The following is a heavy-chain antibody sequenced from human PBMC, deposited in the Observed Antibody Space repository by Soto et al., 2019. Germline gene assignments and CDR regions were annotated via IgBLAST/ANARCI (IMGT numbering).Heavy chain of an antibody. CDR3: ARDYGDYQFDY. J-gene: IGHJ4*02. V-gene: IGHV4-39*02. D-gene: IGHD4-17*01. Sequence: QLQLQESGPGLVRPSETLSLTCTVSGGSISSSSYYWGWIRQPPGKGLEWIGNIYYRGTTYYNPSIKSRVTISVDTSKNQFSLKLASVTAADTAVYYCARDYGDYQFDYWGQGTLVTVSS. CDR2: IYYRGTT. CDR1: GGSISSSSYY.